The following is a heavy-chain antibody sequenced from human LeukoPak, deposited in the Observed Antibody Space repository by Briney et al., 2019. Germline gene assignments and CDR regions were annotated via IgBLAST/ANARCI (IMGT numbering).Heavy chain of an antibody. CDR1: GDSVSGNSTA. D-gene: IGHD5-24*01. CDR3: ARGGQGDGYSADEAFDF. CDR2: TYYRSKWYN. Sequence: SQTLSLTCAISGDSVSGNSTAYDWIRQSPSRGLEWLGRTYYRSKWYNDYAVSVKSRIIINPDTSKNQLSLQLKSVTPEDTAVYYCARGGQGDGYSADEAFDFWGQGTMVTVSS. V-gene: IGHV6-1*01. J-gene: IGHJ3*01.